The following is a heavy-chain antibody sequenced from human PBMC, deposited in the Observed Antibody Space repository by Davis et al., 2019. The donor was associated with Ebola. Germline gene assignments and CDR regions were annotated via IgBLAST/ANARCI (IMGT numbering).Heavy chain of an antibody. CDR3: ARDVGVEFDY. D-gene: IGHD3-10*01. J-gene: IGHJ4*02. CDR1: GLSIHMYW. V-gene: IGHV3-7*05. CDR2: IKEDGSEK. Sequence: GESLKISCAASGLSIHMYWMTWVRQAPGKGLEWVANIKEDGSEKYYVDAVKGRFTISRDNAKNSLYLQMNSLTADDTAVYYCARDVGVEFDYWGQGTLVTVS.